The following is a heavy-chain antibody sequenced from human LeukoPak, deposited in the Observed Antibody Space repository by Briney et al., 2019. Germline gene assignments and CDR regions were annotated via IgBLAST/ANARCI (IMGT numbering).Heavy chain of an antibody. Sequence: ASVKVSCKASGYTFTGYYMHWVRQATGQGLEWMGYMNPGSGNTGYAQNFQGRVTLTVNTSITTAYMELSSLRPEDTAVYYCARELRRDKYWGQGTLVTVSS. J-gene: IGHJ4*02. D-gene: IGHD1-1*01. CDR2: MNPGSGNT. CDR3: ARELRRDKY. V-gene: IGHV1-8*02. CDR1: GYTFTGYY.